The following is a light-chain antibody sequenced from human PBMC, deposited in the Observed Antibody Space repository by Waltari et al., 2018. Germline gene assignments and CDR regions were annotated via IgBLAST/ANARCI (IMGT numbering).Light chain of an antibody. V-gene: IGLV2-11*01. J-gene: IGLJ1*01. CDR1: SSDVGGYYF. CDR2: DVS. Sequence: QSALTQPRSVSGSPGQSVTISCTGTSSDVGGYYFVSWYQQHPGKAPKLLIYDVSKRPLGVPDHFSGSKSGNTASRTISGLQAEDEAEYFCCSYAGAYTLGVFGTGTKVTVL. CDR3: CSYAGAYTLGV.